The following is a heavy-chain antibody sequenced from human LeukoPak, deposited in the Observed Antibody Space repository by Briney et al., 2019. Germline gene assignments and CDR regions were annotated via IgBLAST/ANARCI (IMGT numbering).Heavy chain of an antibody. CDR3: ARGVGNVFHERRILDR. J-gene: IGHJ5*02. CDR2: INPADGTK. D-gene: IGHD4-23*01. V-gene: IGHV1-46*01. Sequence: ASVKVSCKASGYTFTSHFMNWVRQAPRQGLEWMATINPADGTKTYAQKFQDRVTLTRDTSTNTVYMELISLRSEDTAVYYCARGVGNVFHERRILDRWGQGTLVSVSS. CDR1: GYTFTSHF.